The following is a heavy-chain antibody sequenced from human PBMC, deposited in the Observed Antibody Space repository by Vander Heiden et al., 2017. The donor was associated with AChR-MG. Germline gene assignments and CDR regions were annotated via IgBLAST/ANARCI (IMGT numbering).Heavy chain of an antibody. CDR3: AKYSDEPSYDFWSGYSEKEPDY. V-gene: IGHV3-30*02. Sequence: QVQLVESGGGVVQPGGSLRLSCAASGFTFSSYGMHWVRQAPGKGLEWVAFIRYDGSNKYYADSVKGRFTISRDNSKNTLYLQMNSLRAEDTAVYYCAKYSDEPSYDFWSGYSEKEPDYWGQGTLVNVSS. D-gene: IGHD3-3*01. CDR1: GFTFSSYG. CDR2: IRYDGSNK. J-gene: IGHJ4*02.